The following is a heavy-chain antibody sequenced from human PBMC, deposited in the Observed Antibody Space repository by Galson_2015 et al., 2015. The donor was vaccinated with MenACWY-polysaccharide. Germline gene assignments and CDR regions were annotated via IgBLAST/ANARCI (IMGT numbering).Heavy chain of an antibody. CDR1: GFTFSSYW. CDR2: INSAGSST. V-gene: IGHV3-74*01. Sequence: SLRLSCAASGFTFSSYWMHWVRQAPGKELVWVSHINSAGSSTYADSVKGRFSISRDNAKNTLYLQMNSLRAEDTAVYYCATDKGHALDYWGQGTLVTVSP. J-gene: IGHJ4*02. CDR3: ATDKGHALDY.